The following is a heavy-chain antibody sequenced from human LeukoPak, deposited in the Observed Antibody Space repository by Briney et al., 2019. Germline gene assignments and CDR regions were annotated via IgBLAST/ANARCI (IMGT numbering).Heavy chain of an antibody. CDR3: TREKLDTRGYIDF. CDR2: IKQDGSVK. J-gene: IGHJ4*02. D-gene: IGHD2-8*02. CDR1: GFTFSTYA. V-gene: IGHV3-7*01. Sequence: GGSLRLSCAASGFTFSTYAMSWVRQAPGKGLDWVANIKQDGSVKYYVDSVKGRFTISRDNAKNSLYLQMNSLRAEDTAVYYCTREKLDTRGYIDFWGQGALVTVSS.